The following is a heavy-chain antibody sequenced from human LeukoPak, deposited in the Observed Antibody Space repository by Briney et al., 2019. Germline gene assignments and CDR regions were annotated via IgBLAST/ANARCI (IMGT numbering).Heavy chain of an antibody. CDR1: GYTFTNYG. CDR2: INTNTGNP. D-gene: IGHD2-21*02. V-gene: IGHV7-4-1*02. J-gene: IGHJ6*02. Sequence: ASVTVSCKASGYTFTNYGMSWVRQAPGQGLEWMGWINTNTGNPKSAQGFTERFVFSLDASVSTAYLHISSLKAEDTAVYYCARSYGAFEGDTYYYYGMDVWGQGTTVTVSS. CDR3: ARSYGAFEGDTYYYYGMDV.